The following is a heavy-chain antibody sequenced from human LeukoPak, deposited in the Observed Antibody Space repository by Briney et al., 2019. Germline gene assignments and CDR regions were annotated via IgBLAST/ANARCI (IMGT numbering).Heavy chain of an antibody. D-gene: IGHD3-10*01. V-gene: IGHV3-23*01. CDR2: ISGSGGST. CDR3: ASLLFGELARFY. Sequence: RGSPRLSCEATGFNFSNYAMSWVRQAPGKELEWVSAISGSGGSTYYADSVKGRFTISRDNSKNTLYLQMNSLRAEDTAVYYFASLLFGELARFYWGQGTLVTVSS. J-gene: IGHJ4*02. CDR1: GFNFSNYA.